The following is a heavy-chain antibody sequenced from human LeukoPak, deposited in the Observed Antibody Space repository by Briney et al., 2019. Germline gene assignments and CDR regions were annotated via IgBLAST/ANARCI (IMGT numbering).Heavy chain of an antibody. CDR1: GFTFSNYA. CDR3: AKDALLGYCSSTSCPLDY. J-gene: IGHJ4*02. D-gene: IGHD2-2*01. Sequence: GGSLRLSCAASGFTFSNYALSWVRQAPGKGLEWVSDISGSGGSTYYADSVKGRFTISRDNSKNTLYLQMNSLRAEDTAVYYCAKDALLGYCSSTSCPLDYWGQGTLVTVSS. V-gene: IGHV3-23*01. CDR2: ISGSGGST.